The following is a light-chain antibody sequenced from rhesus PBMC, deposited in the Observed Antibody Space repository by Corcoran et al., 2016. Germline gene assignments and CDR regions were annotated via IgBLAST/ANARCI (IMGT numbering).Light chain of an antibody. CDR2: GAS. CDR3: QQSSNLWT. CDR1: QNVGSY. J-gene: IGKJ1*01. V-gene: IGKV3-24*04. Sequence: ETVVTQSPATLSLSPGERATLSCRASQNVGSYLAWYQQKPGQAPRLTIYGASSRATGIPDRFSASGSGTDFTPTLSSVQPEDAEIYCCQQSSNLWTFGQGTKVEIK.